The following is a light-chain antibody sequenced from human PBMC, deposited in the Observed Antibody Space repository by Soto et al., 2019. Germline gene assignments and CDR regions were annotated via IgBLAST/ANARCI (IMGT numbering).Light chain of an antibody. Sequence: QSALTQPASVSGSPGQSITISCIGPSSDVGGYNYVSWYQQHPGKAPKLMIYDFSNRPSGVSNRCSGSKSGNTASLTISGRQAEDEADYYCSSYTSSSFYVCGTGTKLSVL. J-gene: IGLJ1*01. V-gene: IGLV2-14*01. CDR1: SSDVGGYNY. CDR2: DFS. CDR3: SSYTSSSFYV.